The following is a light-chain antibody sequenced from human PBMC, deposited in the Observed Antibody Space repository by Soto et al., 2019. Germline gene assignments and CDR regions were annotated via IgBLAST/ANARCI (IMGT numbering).Light chain of an antibody. Sequence: EIVLTHSPATLSLSPGERATLSCSASQSVSNYLAWDQEKPGQAPRLLIYDAFNRATGIPARFSGSGSGTDFTLTISSLEPEDFAVYYCQQYGSSPIFTFGPGTKVDTK. J-gene: IGKJ3*01. CDR3: QQYGSSPIFT. V-gene: IGKV3-11*01. CDR2: DAF. CDR1: QSVSNY.